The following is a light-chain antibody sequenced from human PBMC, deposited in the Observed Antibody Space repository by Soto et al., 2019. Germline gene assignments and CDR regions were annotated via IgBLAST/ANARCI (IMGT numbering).Light chain of an antibody. J-gene: IGKJ1*01. CDR3: EQDYSTPRT. CDR1: QSVLYSLNNKNY. Sequence: DILMTQSPDSLAVSLGERAAIDCKSSQSVLYSLNNKNYLAWYQQKPGQSPKLLIYWASTRESGVPDRFSGSGDGTDFTLTINSLQAEDVAGYYCEQDYSTPRTFGQGTKVEI. CDR2: WAS. V-gene: IGKV4-1*01.